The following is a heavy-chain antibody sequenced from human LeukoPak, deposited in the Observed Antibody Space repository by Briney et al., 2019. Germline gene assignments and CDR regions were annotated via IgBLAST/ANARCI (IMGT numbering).Heavy chain of an antibody. J-gene: IGHJ6*03. V-gene: IGHV4-39*07. CDR2: IYYSGST. D-gene: IGHD2-15*01. CDR1: GGSIRRSSYY. Sequence: PSETLSLTCTVSGGSIRRSSYYWGWIRQPPVKGLEWIGSIYYSGSTYYNPSLKSRVTISVDMSKNQFSLKLSSVTAADTAVYYCAGSSYYYYSMDVWGKGTTVTVSS. CDR3: AGSSYYYYSMDV.